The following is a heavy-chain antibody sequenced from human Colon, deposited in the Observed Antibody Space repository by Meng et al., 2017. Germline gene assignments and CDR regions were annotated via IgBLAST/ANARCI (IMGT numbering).Heavy chain of an antibody. J-gene: IGHJ4*02. CDR2: INYSGST. D-gene: IGHD4-17*01. V-gene: IGHV4-39*01. Sequence: QLQLQESGRGLVKPLETLSSICSVAGGSISSRSYYWGWLRQPPGKGLEWIVTINYSGSTYYNPSLKSRVTKSVDTSKNQFSLKLSSVTAADTAVYYCARLDTTVTKTFDYWGQGTLVTVSS. CDR1: GGSISSRSYY. CDR3: ARLDTTVTKTFDY.